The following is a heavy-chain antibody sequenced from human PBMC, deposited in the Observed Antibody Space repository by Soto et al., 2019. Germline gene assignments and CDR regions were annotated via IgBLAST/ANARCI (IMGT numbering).Heavy chain of an antibody. CDR2: ISYDGSNK. CDR3: AKDSSGYSYDAFDI. J-gene: IGHJ3*02. D-gene: IGHD3-22*01. V-gene: IGHV3-30*18. Sequence: GGSLRLSCAASGFTFSSYGMHWVRQAPGKGLEWVAVISYDGSNKYYADSVKGRFTISRDNSKNTLYLQMNSLRAEDTAVYYCAKDSSGYSYDAFDIWGQGTMVTVSS. CDR1: GFTFSSYG.